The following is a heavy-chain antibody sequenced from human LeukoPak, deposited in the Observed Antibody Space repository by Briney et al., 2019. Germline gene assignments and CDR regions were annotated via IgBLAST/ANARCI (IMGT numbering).Heavy chain of an antibody. CDR2: ISSSSSYI. V-gene: IGHV3-21*04. CDR1: GFTFSSYS. Sequence: GGSLRLSCAASGFTFSSYSMNWVRQAPGKGLEWVSSISSSSSYIYYADSVKGRFTISRDNAKNSLYLQMNSLRAEDTAVYYCAKALEVGFSRRPYFDYWGQGTLVTVSS. CDR3: AKALEVGFSRRPYFDY. J-gene: IGHJ4*02. D-gene: IGHD1-26*01.